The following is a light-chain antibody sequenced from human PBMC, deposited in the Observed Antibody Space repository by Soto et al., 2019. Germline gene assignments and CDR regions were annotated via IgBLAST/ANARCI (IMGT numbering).Light chain of an antibody. Sequence: EIVMTQSPATLSVSPGERVTLPCRASQSVSSSYLAWYQQKPGQAPRLLIYGASSRATGIPDRFSGSGSGTDFTLTISRLEPEDFAVYYCQQYAGSRTFGQGTKVDIK. CDR1: QSVSSSY. V-gene: IGKV3-20*01. CDR3: QQYAGSRT. CDR2: GAS. J-gene: IGKJ1*01.